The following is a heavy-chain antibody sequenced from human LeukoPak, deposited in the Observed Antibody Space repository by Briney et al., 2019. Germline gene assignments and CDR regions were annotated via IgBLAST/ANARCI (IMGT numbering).Heavy chain of an antibody. CDR1: GGSISTSTYY. V-gene: IGHV4-39*07. Sequence: SETLSLTCTVSGGSISTSTYYWGWIRQPPGKGLEWIGSICYSGSTYYSPSLKSRVTISVDRSKNQFSLKLSSVTAADTAVYYCARGTERASWFDPWGQGTLVTVSS. D-gene: IGHD1-1*01. CDR3: ARGTERASWFDP. CDR2: ICYSGST. J-gene: IGHJ5*02.